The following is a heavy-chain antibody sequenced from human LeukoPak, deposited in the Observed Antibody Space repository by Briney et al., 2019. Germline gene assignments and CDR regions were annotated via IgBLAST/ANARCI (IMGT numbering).Heavy chain of an antibody. CDR1: GYSISSGYY. D-gene: IGHD3-10*01. V-gene: IGHV4-38-2*02. J-gene: IGHJ4*02. CDR3: ARTLWSLDY. Sequence: PSETLSLTCTVSGYSISSGYYWGWIRQPPGKGLEWIGSIYHSGSTYYNPSLKSRVTISVDTSKNQSSLKLSSVTAADTAVYYCARTLWSLDYWGQGTLVTVSS. CDR2: IYHSGST.